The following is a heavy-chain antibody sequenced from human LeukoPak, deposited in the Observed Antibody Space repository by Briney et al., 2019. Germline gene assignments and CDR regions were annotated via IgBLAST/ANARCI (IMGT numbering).Heavy chain of an antibody. D-gene: IGHD3-22*01. CDR3: ARPYDTRGYFPDY. CDR1: GFTFSSYA. V-gene: IGHV3-21*04. J-gene: IGHJ4*02. CDR2: ISRGSDHI. Sequence: PGGSLRLSYAASGFTFSSYAMNWVRQAPGKGLEWVSSISRGSDHIFYADSMKGRFTISRDNAKNSLYLQMNSLGAEDTAVYYCARPYDTRGYFPDYRGQGTLVTVSS.